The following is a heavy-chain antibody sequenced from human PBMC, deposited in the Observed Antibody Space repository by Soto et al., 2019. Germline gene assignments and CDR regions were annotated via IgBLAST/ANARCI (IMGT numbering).Heavy chain of an antibody. J-gene: IGHJ5*02. CDR2: ISNTGGGT. D-gene: IGHD3-22*01. Sequence: PWGSLRLSCAASGVTFSSYAMNWVRQAPGKGLEWVSTISNTGGGTFYAGSVRGRFTISRDNSNNTLYLQMHRLRADDSAIYFCAVGRHKTSGSNTWFDPWGRGTQVTSPQ. CDR3: AVGRHKTSGSNTWFDP. V-gene: IGHV3-23*01. CDR1: GVTFSSYA.